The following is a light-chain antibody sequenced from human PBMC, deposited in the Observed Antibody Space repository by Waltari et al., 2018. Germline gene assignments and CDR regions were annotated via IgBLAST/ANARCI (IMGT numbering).Light chain of an antibody. Sequence: DIQMTQSPSTLSASVGDRVTITCRASQTISNWLAWYQPKPGKAPKLLIYKAASLESGVPSRFSGSGSGTEFTLTISSLQPDDFATYYCQQYNSLWTFGQGTKVEIK. CDR3: QQYNSLWT. CDR2: KAA. CDR1: QTISNW. J-gene: IGKJ1*01. V-gene: IGKV1-5*03.